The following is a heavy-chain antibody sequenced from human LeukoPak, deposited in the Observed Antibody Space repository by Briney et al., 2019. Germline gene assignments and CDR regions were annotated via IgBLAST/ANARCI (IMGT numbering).Heavy chain of an antibody. CDR3: AKRESTAILDY. J-gene: IGHJ4*02. D-gene: IGHD5-18*01. V-gene: IGHV3-23*01. Sequence: PGGSLRLSCTASGFTFSSYAMNWVRQAPGKGLEWVSGIGAGGTFTYYADSVKGRFTISRDNSKNTLYLQMNSLRAEDTAVYYCAKRESTAILDYWGQGTLVTVSS. CDR1: GFTFSSYA. CDR2: IGAGGTFT.